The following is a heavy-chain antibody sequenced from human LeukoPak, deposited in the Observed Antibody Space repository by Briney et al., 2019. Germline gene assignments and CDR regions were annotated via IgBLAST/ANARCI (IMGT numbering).Heavy chain of an antibody. D-gene: IGHD4-17*01. CDR2: ITQRGGRT. V-gene: IGHV1-46*03. J-gene: IGHJ4*02. CDR1: GHIFTIYY. CDR3: ARTLRAYAVPYYFDY. Sequence: ASVKVSCKASGHIFTIYYLHWVRQPPGQALEWMGIITQRGGRTSYAQKGQGRVTMTRDMSTSTVYMKRSSLRSDDTDLYYCARTLRAYAVPYYFDYWGQGTLVTVSS.